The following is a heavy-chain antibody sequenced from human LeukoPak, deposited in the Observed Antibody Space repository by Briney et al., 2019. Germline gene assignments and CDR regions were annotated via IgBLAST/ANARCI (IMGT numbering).Heavy chain of an antibody. Sequence: SETLSLTCTVSGGSISSSSYYWGWIRQPPGKGLEWIGSIYYSGSTNYNPSLKSRVTMSVDTSKNQFSLKLSSVTAADTAVYYCARSGSYSSYYYYMDVWGKRTTVTVSS. D-gene: IGHD1-26*01. J-gene: IGHJ6*03. V-gene: IGHV4-39*07. CDR3: ARSGSYSSYYYYMDV. CDR2: IYYSGST. CDR1: GGSISSSSYY.